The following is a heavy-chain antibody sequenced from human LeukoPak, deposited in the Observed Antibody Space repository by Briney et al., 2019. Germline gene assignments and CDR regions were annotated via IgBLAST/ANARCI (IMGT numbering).Heavy chain of an antibody. CDR2: INPNSGGT. CDR1: GYTFTGYY. J-gene: IGHJ6*03. V-gene: IGHV1-2*02. D-gene: IGHD2-2*01. CDR3: ASLVVPAGDYYYYMDV. Sequence: ASVKVSCKASGYTFTGYYMHWVRQAPGQGLEWMGWINPNSGGTNYAQKFQGRVTMTRDTSISTAYMELSRLRSDDTAVYYCASLVVPAGDYYYYMDVWGKGTTVTVSS.